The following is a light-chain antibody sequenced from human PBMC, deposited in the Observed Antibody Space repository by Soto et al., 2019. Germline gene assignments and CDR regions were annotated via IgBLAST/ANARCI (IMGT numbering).Light chain of an antibody. CDR3: QHYDVWPTVT. Sequence: EVVVTQSPATLSVSPGERATLSCRASQSVSNRIAWYQQRPGQAPRLVVYGVSTRATDIPDRFSGSGSGTEFTLNISSLQSEDFAVYYCQHYDVWPTVTFGQATKVEIK. J-gene: IGKJ1*01. V-gene: IGKV3-15*01. CDR2: GVS. CDR1: QSVSNR.